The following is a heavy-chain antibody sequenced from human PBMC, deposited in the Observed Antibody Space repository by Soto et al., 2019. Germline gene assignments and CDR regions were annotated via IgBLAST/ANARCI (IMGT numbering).Heavy chain of an antibody. J-gene: IGHJ5*02. CDR2: IYHSGTT. Sequence: SETLSLTCTVSGGSISSGGYYWSWIRQHPGKGLEWIGYIYHSGTTYYNPSLKSRVTISVDTSKNTLYLQMNSLRADDTAVYYCAKGDNFDFWGTFNCFDPWGQGTLVTVSS. CDR3: AKGDNFDFWGTFNCFDP. CDR1: GGSISSGGYY. V-gene: IGHV4-31*03. D-gene: IGHD3-3*01.